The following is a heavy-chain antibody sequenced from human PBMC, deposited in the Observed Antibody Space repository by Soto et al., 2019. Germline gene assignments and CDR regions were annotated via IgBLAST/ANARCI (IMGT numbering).Heavy chain of an antibody. V-gene: IGHV1-46*01. CDR2: INPYTETT. Sequence: QVQLVQSGAEVKKPGASVKVSCRASGYNFTSHYLQWVRQAPGQGLEWMGIINPYTETTTYAQQFQGRVTMTTDTSSNTVYMEMSSLTSEDTAMYYCTREYCGGDCVFDCWGQGTLVTVSS. CDR1: GYNFTSHY. CDR3: TREYCGGDCVFDC. J-gene: IGHJ4*02. D-gene: IGHD2-21*02.